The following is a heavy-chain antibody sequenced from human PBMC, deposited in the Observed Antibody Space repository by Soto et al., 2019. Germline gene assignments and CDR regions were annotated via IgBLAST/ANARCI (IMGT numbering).Heavy chain of an antibody. V-gene: IGHV3-23*01. D-gene: IGHD3-3*01. CDR2: ISGSGGST. CDR3: AKHKRNDFWSGYTIDY. J-gene: IGHJ4*02. CDR1: GFTFSSYA. Sequence: GGSLRLSCAASGFTFSSYAMSWVRQAPGKGLEWVSAISGSGGSTYYADSVKGRFTISRDNSKNTLYLQMNSLRAEDTAVYYCAKHKRNDFWSGYTIDYWGQGTLVTVSS.